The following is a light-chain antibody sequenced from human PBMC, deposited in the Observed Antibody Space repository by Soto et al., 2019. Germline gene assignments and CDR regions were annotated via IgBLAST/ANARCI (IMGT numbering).Light chain of an antibody. V-gene: IGLV3-21*02. CDR2: DDS. Sequence: SYVLTQSPSVSVAPGQTARITCGGNNIGRKSVHWYQQTPGQAPVLVVYDDSDRPSGIPERFSGSNSGNTATLTISRVEAGDEADYYCQVWDSSSDQYVFGTGTKLTVL. J-gene: IGLJ1*01. CDR1: NIGRKS. CDR3: QVWDSSSDQYV.